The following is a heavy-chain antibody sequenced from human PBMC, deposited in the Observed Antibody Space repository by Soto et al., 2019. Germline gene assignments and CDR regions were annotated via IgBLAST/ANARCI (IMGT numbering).Heavy chain of an antibody. CDR2: IWYDGSNK. J-gene: IGHJ4*02. V-gene: IGHV3-33*01. Sequence: PGGSLRLSCAASGFTFSSYGMHWVRQAPGKGLEWVAVIWYDGSNKYYADSVKGRFTISRDNSKNTLYLQMNSLRAEDTAVYYCARDAPGHLAVAGPGYAFDYWGQGTLVTVSS. CDR1: GFTFSSYG. CDR3: ARDAPGHLAVAGPGYAFDY. D-gene: IGHD6-19*01.